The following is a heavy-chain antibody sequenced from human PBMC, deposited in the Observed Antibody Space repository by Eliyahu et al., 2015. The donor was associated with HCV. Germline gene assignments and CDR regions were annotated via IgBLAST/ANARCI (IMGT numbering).Heavy chain of an antibody. J-gene: IGHJ6*02. D-gene: IGHD5-12*01. Sequence: EVQLLESGGGLVQPGGSLRLSCAASGFTFSSYAMSWVRQAPGKGLEWVSGICGSGGSTYYPDSVKGRFTISRDNSKNTLYLQMNSLRAEDTAVYYCAKVLGSSVDNYSYYYYGMDVWGQGTTVTVSS. CDR3: AKVLGSSVDNYSYYYYGMDV. CDR1: GFTFSSYA. V-gene: IGHV3-23*01. CDR2: ICGSGGST.